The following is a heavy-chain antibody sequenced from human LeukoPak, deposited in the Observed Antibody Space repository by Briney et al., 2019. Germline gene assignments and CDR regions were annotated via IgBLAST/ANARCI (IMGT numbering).Heavy chain of an antibody. D-gene: IGHD6-25*01. J-gene: IGHJ3*02. Sequence: SETLSLTCAVYGGSFSGYYWSWIRQPPGKGLEWIGEINHSGSTNYNPSLKSRVTISVDTSKNQFSLKLSSVTAADTAVYYCAREIIAASPYAFDIWGQGTMVTVSS. CDR1: GGSFSGYY. CDR3: AREIIAASPYAFDI. CDR2: INHSGST. V-gene: IGHV4-34*01.